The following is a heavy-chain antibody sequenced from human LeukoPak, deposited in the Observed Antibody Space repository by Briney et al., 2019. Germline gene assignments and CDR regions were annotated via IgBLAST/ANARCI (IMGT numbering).Heavy chain of an antibody. V-gene: IGHV3-53*01. CDR1: GFAVSSNY. CDR2: IYGGGGT. J-gene: IGHJ4*02. CDR3: ARAGGTYTFDY. Sequence: GGSLRLSCAASGFAVSSNYMSWVRQAPGKGLEWVSVIYGGGGTYYADSAKGRFTISRDNSKNTLYLQMNSLRAEDTAVYYCARAGGTYTFDYWGQGTLVTVSS. D-gene: IGHD1-26*01.